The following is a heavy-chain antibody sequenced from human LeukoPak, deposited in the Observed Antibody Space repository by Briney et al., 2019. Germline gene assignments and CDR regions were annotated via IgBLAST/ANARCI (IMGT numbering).Heavy chain of an antibody. Sequence: SETLSLTCTVSGGSISTSNYYWGWIRQPPGKGLEWIGSIFYSGSTYYSPPLKSRVTISLDTSRNQFSLKLSSVTAADTAVYYCADDNRNYYDSSGYSAHWGQGTLVTVSS. CDR1: GGSISTSNYY. D-gene: IGHD3-22*01. CDR3: ADDNRNYYDSSGYSAH. V-gene: IGHV4-39*01. J-gene: IGHJ4*02. CDR2: IFYSGST.